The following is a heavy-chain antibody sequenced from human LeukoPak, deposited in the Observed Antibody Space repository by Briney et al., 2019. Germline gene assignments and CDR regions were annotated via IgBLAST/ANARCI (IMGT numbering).Heavy chain of an antibody. D-gene: IGHD3-10*01. CDR3: AREIAMVRGVIIIYSPYFDY. V-gene: IGHV4-39*07. CDR1: GGSISSSSYY. Sequence: SETLSLTCTVSGGSISSSSYYWGWIRQPPGKGLEWIGSIYYSGSTNYNPSLKSRVTMSVDTSKNQFSLKLSSVTAADTAVYYCAREIAMVRGVIIIYSPYFDYWGQGTLVTVSS. CDR2: IYYSGST. J-gene: IGHJ4*02.